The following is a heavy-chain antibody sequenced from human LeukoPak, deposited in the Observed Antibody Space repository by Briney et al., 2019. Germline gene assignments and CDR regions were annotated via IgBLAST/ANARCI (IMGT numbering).Heavy chain of an antibody. CDR3: AREISDYGDYHWFDP. CDR2: ISSSSSYI. Sequence: GGSLRLSCAASGFTFSSYSMNWVRQAPGKGLEWVSSISSSSSYIYYADSVKGRFTISRDNAKNSLYLQMNSLRAEDTAVYYCAREISDYGDYHWFDPWGQGTLVTVSS. D-gene: IGHD4-17*01. CDR1: GFTFSSYS. J-gene: IGHJ5*02. V-gene: IGHV3-21*01.